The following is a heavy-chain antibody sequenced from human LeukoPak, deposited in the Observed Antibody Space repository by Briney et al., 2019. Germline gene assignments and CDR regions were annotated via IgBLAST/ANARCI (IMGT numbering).Heavy chain of an antibody. D-gene: IGHD3-22*01. J-gene: IGHJ4*02. CDR2: IYYSGST. CDR1: GGSISSYY. V-gene: IGHV4-59*06. Sequence: PSETLSLTCTVSGGSISSYYWSWIRQHPGKGLEWIGYIYYSGSTYYNPSLKSRVTISVDTSKNQFSLKLSSVTAADTAVYYCARYYYDSSGYPRSFDYWGQGTLVTVSS. CDR3: ARYYYDSSGYPRSFDY.